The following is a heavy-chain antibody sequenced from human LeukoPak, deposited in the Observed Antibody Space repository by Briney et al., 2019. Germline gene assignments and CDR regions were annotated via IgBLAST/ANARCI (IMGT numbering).Heavy chain of an antibody. J-gene: IGHJ4*02. V-gene: IGHV4-30-4*08. CDR2: IYYSGST. CDR3: ARLEISSTSFFNY. D-gene: IGHD2-2*01. Sequence: SETLSLTCTVSGGSISSGDYYWSWIRQPPGKGLEWIGYIYYSGSTYYNPSLKSRVTISVDTSKNQFSLKLSSVTAADTAVYYCARLEISSTSFFNYWGQGTLVTVSS. CDR1: GGSISSGDYY.